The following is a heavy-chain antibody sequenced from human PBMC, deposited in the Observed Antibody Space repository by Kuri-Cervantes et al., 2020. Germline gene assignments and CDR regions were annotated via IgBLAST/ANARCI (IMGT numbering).Heavy chain of an antibody. CDR1: GFTFSSYS. D-gene: IGHD3-10*01. CDR2: ISGSGGST. CDR3: AKMGHYGSGGQHTRSPGRVPKTYYFDY. Sequence: LSLTCAASGFTFSSYSMSWVRQAPGKGLEWVSAISGSGGSTYYADSVKGRFTISRDNSKNTLYLQMNSLRAEDTAVYYCAKMGHYGSGGQHTRSPGRVPKTYYFDYWGQGTLVTVSS. J-gene: IGHJ4*02. V-gene: IGHV3-23*01.